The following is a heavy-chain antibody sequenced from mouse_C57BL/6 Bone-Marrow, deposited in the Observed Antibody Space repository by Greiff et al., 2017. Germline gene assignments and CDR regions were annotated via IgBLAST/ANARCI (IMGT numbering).Heavy chain of an antibody. CDR1: GFTLSSYG. CDR2: ISSCGSYA. CDR3: ARHQAWFAY. V-gene: IGHV5-6*01. J-gene: IGHJ3*01. Sequence: EVTVVESGADLLKPCQSLKLSCAASGFTLSSYGMSLVRLTPATGLGLVAPISSCGSYAYYPDTVQGRFTISRDKTKNTLYLQMSSLKSEDTAMYYCARHQAWFAYWGQGTLVTVSA.